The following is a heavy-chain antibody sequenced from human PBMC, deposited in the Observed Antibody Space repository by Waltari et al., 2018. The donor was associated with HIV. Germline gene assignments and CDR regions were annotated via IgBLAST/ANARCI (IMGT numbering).Heavy chain of an antibody. Sequence: QVPLQQWGAGLVKPSGTLSLTCAVYRGSFSGSFWSWIRQPPGKGPQWIGSLNHLGSANCNPSLSGRVTMSVDSSKNQFSLKLTSVTAADTAVYYCASLTVGPTGGTFEFWGQGTPVTVSS. D-gene: IGHD1-26*01. V-gene: IGHV4-34*01. CDR2: LNHLGSA. J-gene: IGHJ4*02. CDR3: ASLTVGPTGGTFEF. CDR1: RGSFSGSF.